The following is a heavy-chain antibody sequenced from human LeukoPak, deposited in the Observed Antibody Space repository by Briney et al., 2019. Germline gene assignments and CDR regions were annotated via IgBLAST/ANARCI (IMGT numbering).Heavy chain of an antibody. CDR3: AREPGKRWIAAADY. D-gene: IGHD6-13*01. Sequence: ASVKVSCNASGGTFSSYAISWVRQAPGQGLEWMGIINPSGGSTSYAQKFQGRVTMTRDTSTSTVYMELSSLRSEDTAVYYCAREPGKRWIAAADYWGQGTLVTVSS. CDR2: INPSGGST. J-gene: IGHJ4*02. V-gene: IGHV1-46*01. CDR1: GGTFSSYA.